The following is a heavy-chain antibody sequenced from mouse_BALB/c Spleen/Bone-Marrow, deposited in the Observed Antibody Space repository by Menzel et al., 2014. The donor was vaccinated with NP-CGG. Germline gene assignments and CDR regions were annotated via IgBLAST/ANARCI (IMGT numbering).Heavy chain of an antibody. CDR3: ARSTWSYYNGMDY. CDR1: GFTFSNFG. Sequence: EVKLMESGGGLVQPGGSRKLSCAASGFTFSNFGIHWVRQAPEKGLEWVAYISGVSSTIYYADTVKGRFTISRDSPKNTLFLHMTSLRSEDTAMYYCARSTWSYYNGMDYWGQGTSVTVSS. J-gene: IGHJ4*01. CDR2: ISGVSSTI. D-gene: IGHD1-1*01. V-gene: IGHV5-17*02.